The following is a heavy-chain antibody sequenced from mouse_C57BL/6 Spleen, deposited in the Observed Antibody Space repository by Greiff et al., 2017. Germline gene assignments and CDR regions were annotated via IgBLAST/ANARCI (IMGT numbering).Heavy chain of an antibody. CDR2: IDPSDSYT. D-gene: IGHD2-1*01. CDR3: ARCDYGNGYYYAMDY. J-gene: IGHJ4*01. Sequence: QVQLQQPGAELVKPGASVKLSCKASGYTFTSYWMQWVKQRPGQGLEWIGEIDPSDSYTNYNQKFKGKATLTVDTSSSTAYMQLSSLTSEDSAVYYCARCDYGNGYYYAMDYWGQGTSVTVSS. CDR1: GYTFTSYW. V-gene: IGHV1-50*01.